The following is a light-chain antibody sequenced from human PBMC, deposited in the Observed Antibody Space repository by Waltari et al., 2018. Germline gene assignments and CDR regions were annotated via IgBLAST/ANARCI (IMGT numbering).Light chain of an antibody. CDR3: QQYNDWPPFT. V-gene: IGKV3-15*01. CDR1: QSVSRK. Sequence: EIVMTQSPATLSVSPGEGATLSCRASQSVSRKLAWYQQKPGQAPRLLIYGASTRATGCPARFSGSGSGTEFTLTISSLQSEDSAIYYCQQYNDWPPFTFGPGTKVDIK. J-gene: IGKJ3*01. CDR2: GAS.